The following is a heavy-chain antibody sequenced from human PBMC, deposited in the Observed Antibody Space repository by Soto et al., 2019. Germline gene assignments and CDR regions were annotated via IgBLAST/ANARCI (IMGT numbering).Heavy chain of an antibody. CDR3: TRDLMDVVPPADDLFDP. J-gene: IGHJ5*02. CDR1: PFTIGSSY. D-gene: IGHD2-2*01. Sequence: PGGSLSLSCAASPFTIGSSYVSWVRQAPGKGLEWVSVIYTGDTPYYADSVEGRFTISRDNSKNTLYLQMNSLKVEDTAVYFCTRDLMDVVPPADDLFDPWGQGILVTVSS. V-gene: IGHV3-53*01. CDR2: IYTGDTP.